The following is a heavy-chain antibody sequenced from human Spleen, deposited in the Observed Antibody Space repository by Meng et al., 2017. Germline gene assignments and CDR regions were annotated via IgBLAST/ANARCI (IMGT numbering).Heavy chain of an antibody. D-gene: IGHD6-13*01. Sequence: QGQLGQAGAEVKKRGASVKVSCKPSGYNFPGYWLHWVRRAPGQGLEWMGRIDPKSGDTHYAQRFQGRVTMTGDTSISTAYMELSGLRSDDTAMYYCARDEDISAAGKLFGDYWGQGTLVTVSS. CDR2: IDPKSGDT. V-gene: IGHV1-2*06. CDR3: ARDEDISAAGKLFGDY. J-gene: IGHJ4*02. CDR1: GYNFPGYW.